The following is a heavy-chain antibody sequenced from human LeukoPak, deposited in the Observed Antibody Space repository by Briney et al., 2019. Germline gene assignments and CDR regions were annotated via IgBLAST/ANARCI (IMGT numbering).Heavy chain of an antibody. V-gene: IGHV3-74*01. Sequence: QSGGSLRLSCAASGNYWMHWVRQVPGKGLVWVSHINSDGSWTSYADSVKGRFTISRDNTKNSLYLQMSSLRAEDTAVYYCATDRGWRTSGYYLYYFEYWGQGTLVTFSS. CDR2: INSDGSWT. J-gene: IGHJ4*02. CDR1: GNYW. D-gene: IGHD3-3*01. CDR3: ATDRGWRTSGYYLYYFEY.